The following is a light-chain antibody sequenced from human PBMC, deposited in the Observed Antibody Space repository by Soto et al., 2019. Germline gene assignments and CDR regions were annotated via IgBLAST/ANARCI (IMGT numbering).Light chain of an antibody. CDR2: DAS. Sequence: DIQMTQSPSTLSACVGDRVTITCRASQSISSWLAWYQQKPGKAPKLLIYDASSLESGAPSRFSGSGSGTEFTLTISSLQPDDFATYYCQQYNSYSWTFGQGTKVDIK. V-gene: IGKV1-5*01. CDR3: QQYNSYSWT. J-gene: IGKJ1*01. CDR1: QSISSW.